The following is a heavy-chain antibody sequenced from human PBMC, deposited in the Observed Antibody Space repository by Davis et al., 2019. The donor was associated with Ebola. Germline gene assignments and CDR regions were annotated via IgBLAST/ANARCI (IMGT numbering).Heavy chain of an antibody. J-gene: IGHJ4*02. V-gene: IGHV3-30*02. CDR2: IRYDGSNK. Sequence: GESLKISCAASGFTFSSYGMHWVRQAPGKGLEWVAFIRYDGSNKYYADSVKGRFTISRDNSKNTLYLQMNSLRAEDTAVYYCAKDLRRYSSSWTGFDYWGQGTLVTVSS. CDR1: GFTFSSYG. D-gene: IGHD6-13*01. CDR3: AKDLRRYSSSWTGFDY.